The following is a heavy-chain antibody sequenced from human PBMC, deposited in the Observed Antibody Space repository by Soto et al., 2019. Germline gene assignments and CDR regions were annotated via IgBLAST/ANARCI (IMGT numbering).Heavy chain of an antibody. J-gene: IGHJ6*02. CDR2: MNPNSGNT. V-gene: IGHV1-8*01. Sequence: ASVEISCKASGSTFTCYDINWVRQATGQGLEWMGWMNPNSGNTGYAQKFQGRVTMTRNTSISTAYMELSSLRSEDTAVYYCASGGSSGGYFTYYYYGMEVWGQGATVTVSS. D-gene: IGHD6-19*01. CDR3: ASGGSSGGYFTYYYYGMEV. CDR1: GSTFTCYD.